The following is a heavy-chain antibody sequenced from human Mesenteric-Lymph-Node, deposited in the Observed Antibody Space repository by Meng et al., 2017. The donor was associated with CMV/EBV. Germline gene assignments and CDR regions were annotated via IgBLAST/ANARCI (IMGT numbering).Heavy chain of an antibody. J-gene: IGHJ5*02. V-gene: IGHV1-46*01. Sequence: FSSYAISWVRQAPGQGLEWMGIINPSGGSTSYAQKFQGRVTMTRDTSTSTVYMELSSLRSEDTAVYYCARDGGRITTVTTGSVWFDPWGQGTLVTVSS. CDR2: INPSGGST. CDR3: ARDGGRITTVTTGSVWFDP. D-gene: IGHD4-17*01. CDR1: FSSYA.